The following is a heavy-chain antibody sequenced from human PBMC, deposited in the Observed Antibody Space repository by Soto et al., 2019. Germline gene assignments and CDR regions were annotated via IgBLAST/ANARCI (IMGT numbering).Heavy chain of an antibody. CDR1: GFTFSSYS. Sequence: GGSLRLSCAASGFTFSSYSMNWVRQAPGKGLEWVSSISSSSSYIYYADSVKGRFTISRDNAKNSLYPQMNSLRAEDTAVYYCARVSVEMATIHFDYWGQGTLVTVSS. D-gene: IGHD2-21*01. V-gene: IGHV3-21*01. J-gene: IGHJ4*02. CDR2: ISSSSSYI. CDR3: ARVSVEMATIHFDY.